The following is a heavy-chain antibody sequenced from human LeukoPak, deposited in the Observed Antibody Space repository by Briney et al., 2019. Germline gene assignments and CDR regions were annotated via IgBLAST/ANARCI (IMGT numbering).Heavy chain of an antibody. CDR1: GFTFSSYS. CDR3: ARSAVDLEWLSHFDY. D-gene: IGHD3-3*01. Sequence: GGSLRLSCAASGFTFSSYSMNWVRQAPGKGLEWVSSISSSSSYIYYADSVKGRFTISRDNAKNSLYLQMNSLRAEDTAVYYCARSAVDLEWLSHFDYWGQGTLVTVSS. J-gene: IGHJ4*02. V-gene: IGHV3-21*01. CDR2: ISSSSSYI.